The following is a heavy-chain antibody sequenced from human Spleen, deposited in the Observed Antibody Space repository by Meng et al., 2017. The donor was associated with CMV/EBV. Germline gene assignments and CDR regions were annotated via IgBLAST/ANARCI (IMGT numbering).Heavy chain of an antibody. CDR2: INHSGST. J-gene: IGHJ3*02. Sequence: SETLSLTCAVYGGSFSGYYWSWIRQPPGKGLEWIGEINHSGSTNYNPSLKSRVTISVDTSKNQFSLKLSSVTAADTAVYYCARGRSSGWYSGFDIWGQGTMVTRLL. CDR1: GGSFSGYY. V-gene: IGHV4-34*01. D-gene: IGHD6-19*01. CDR3: ARGRSSGWYSGFDI.